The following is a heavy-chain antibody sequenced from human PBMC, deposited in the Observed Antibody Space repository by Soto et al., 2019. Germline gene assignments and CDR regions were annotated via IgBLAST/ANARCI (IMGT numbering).Heavy chain of an antibody. J-gene: IGHJ6*02. D-gene: IGHD2-21*02. V-gene: IGHV3-30*18. CDR2: ITYDGSNK. CDR1: GFTFSNYG. Sequence: QVQLVESGGVVVQPGRSLRLSCAASGFTFSNYGMHWVRQAPGTGLEWVAVITYDGSNKYYADSVKGRFTISRDTSKNTLYLQMNILSAEVTAVYYCAKDLSIVVVTAGGMDVWGQGTTFTVCS. CDR3: AKDLSIVVVTAGGMDV.